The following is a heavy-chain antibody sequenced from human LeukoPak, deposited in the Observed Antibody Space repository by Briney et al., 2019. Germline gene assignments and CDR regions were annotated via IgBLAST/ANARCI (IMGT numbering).Heavy chain of an antibody. Sequence: ASMKVSCKASGYTFTSYGISWVRQAPGQGLEWMGWISAYNGHTNYAPKVQGRVTMTTDTSTSTAYMELRSLRSDDTAVYYCARVFTISSGWYRSFDYWGQGTLVTVSS. V-gene: IGHV1-18*01. J-gene: IGHJ4*02. CDR1: GYTFTSYG. D-gene: IGHD6-19*01. CDR2: ISAYNGHT. CDR3: ARVFTISSGWYRSFDY.